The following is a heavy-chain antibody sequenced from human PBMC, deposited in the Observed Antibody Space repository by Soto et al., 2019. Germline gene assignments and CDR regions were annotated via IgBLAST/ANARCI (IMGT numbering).Heavy chain of an antibody. CDR2: INPNSGGT. J-gene: IGHJ6*02. CDR3: ARGTSGEGYSYALYYYYGMDV. D-gene: IGHD5-18*01. V-gene: IGHV1-2*04. CDR1: GYTFTGYY. Sequence: ASVKVSCKASGYTFTGYYMHWVRQAPGQGLEWMGWINPNSGGTNYAQKFQGWVTMTRDTSISTAYMELSRLRSDDTAVYYCARGTSGEGYSYALYYYYGMDVWGQGTTVTVSS.